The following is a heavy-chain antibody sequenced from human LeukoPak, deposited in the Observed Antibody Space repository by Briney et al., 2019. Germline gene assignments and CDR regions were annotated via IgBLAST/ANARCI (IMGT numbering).Heavy chain of an antibody. CDR3: AKRWGITGTTYFVL. D-gene: IGHD1-20*01. CDR2: IWYDGSNK. V-gene: IGHV3-33*06. CDR1: GFTFSSYG. J-gene: IGHJ2*01. Sequence: GRSLRLSCAASGFTFSSYGMHWVRQAPGKGLEWVAVIWYDGSNKYYADSVKGRFTIFRDNSKNTLYLQMNSLRAEDTAVYYCAKRWGITGTTYFVLWGRGTLVTVSS.